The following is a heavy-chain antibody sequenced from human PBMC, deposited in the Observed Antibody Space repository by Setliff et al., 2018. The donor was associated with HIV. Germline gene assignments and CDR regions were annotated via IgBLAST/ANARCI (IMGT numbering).Heavy chain of an antibody. CDR2: IHLSDT. CDR3: ARSSMAGFDY. V-gene: IGHV4-39*07. CDR1: GGSMRSNIYY. J-gene: IGHJ4*02. D-gene: IGHD6-19*01. Sequence: SETLSLTCSVSGGSMRSNIYYWGWIRLSPTKGLEWIGSIHLSDTYYNPSLKSRVTISVDTSKDQFSLKLTSLTAADTVVYYCARSSMAGFDYWGQGKLVTSPQ.